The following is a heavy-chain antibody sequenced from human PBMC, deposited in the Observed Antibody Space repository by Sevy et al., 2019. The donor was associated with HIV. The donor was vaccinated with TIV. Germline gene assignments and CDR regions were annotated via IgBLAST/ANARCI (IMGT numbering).Heavy chain of an antibody. CDR1: GFPLDTNGLG. J-gene: IGHJ4*02. CDR2: IFWNGDK. D-gene: IGHD2-21*02. CDR3: AYRQVSDCYEA. V-gene: IGHV2-5*01. Sequence: SGPTLVNPTQTLTVTCTFSGFPLDTNGLGVGWIRQRPGKALEWLAVIFWNGDKRHSPSLKSRLTITRDTSKNQVVLIMTNMDPVDTGTHYCAYRQVSDCYEAWGQGTLVTVSS.